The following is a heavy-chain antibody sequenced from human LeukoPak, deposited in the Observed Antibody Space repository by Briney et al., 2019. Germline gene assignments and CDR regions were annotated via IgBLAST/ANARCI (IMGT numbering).Heavy chain of an antibody. Sequence: SQTLSLTCTVSGYSISGGYYWGWIRQPPGKGLEWIGTIYHGGSTYYNPSLESRVTISVDTSKNQFSLKLSSVTAADTAVYYCARERVYSYGYPTYAFDIWGQGTMVTVSS. D-gene: IGHD5-18*01. V-gene: IGHV4-38-2*02. CDR2: IYHGGST. CDR3: ARERVYSYGYPTYAFDI. J-gene: IGHJ3*02. CDR1: GYSISGGYY.